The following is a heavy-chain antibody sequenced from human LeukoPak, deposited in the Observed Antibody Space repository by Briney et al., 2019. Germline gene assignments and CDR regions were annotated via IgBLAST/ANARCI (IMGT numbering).Heavy chain of an antibody. Sequence: GASVKVSCKASGGTFSSYAISWVRQAPGQGLEWMGWISAYNGNTNYAQKLQGRVTMTTDTSTSTAYMELRSLRSDDTAVYYCANRLDPTSHLDPWGQGTLVTVSS. V-gene: IGHV1-18*01. D-gene: IGHD2-2*03. J-gene: IGHJ5*02. CDR3: ANRLDPTSHLDP. CDR2: ISAYNGNT. CDR1: GGTFSSYA.